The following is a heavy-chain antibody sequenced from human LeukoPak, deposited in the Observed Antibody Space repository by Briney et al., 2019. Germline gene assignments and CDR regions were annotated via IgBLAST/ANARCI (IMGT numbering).Heavy chain of an antibody. CDR1: GFTFDDYA. D-gene: IGHD3-10*01. J-gene: IGHJ4*02. Sequence: PGRSLRLSCAASGFTFDDYAMHWVRQAPGKGLEWVSGISWNSGSIGYADSVKGRFTISRDNAKNSLYLQMDSLRVEDTALYYCAKAPITMVRGGNFDYWGQGTLVTVPS. CDR3: AKAPITMVRGGNFDY. CDR2: ISWNSGSI. V-gene: IGHV3-9*01.